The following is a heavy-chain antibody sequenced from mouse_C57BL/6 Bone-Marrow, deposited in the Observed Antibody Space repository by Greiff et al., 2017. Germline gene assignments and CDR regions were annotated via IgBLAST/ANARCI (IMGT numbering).Heavy chain of an antibody. CDR2: IDPSDSET. CDR3: ARRDIYYGYDAFDY. D-gene: IGHD2-2*01. J-gene: IGHJ2*01. Sequence: QVHVKQPGAELVRPGSSVKLSCKASGYTFTSYWMHWVKQRPIQGLEWIGNIDPSDSETHYNQKFKDKATLTVDKSSSTAYMELRSLTSEDSAVYFCARRDIYYGYDAFDYWGQGTTLTVSS. CDR1: GYTFTSYW. V-gene: IGHV1-52*01.